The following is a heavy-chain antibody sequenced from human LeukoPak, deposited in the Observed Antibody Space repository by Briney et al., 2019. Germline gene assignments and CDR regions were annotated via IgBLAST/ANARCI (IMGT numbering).Heavy chain of an antibody. CDR2: IWYDGSNK. CDR3: ARGPYYYDSSGYMITFDY. D-gene: IGHD3-22*01. Sequence: GGSLRLSCAASGFTFSSYGMHWVRQAPGKGLEWVAVIWYDGSNKYYADSVKGRFTISRDNSKNTLHLQMNSLRAEDTAVYYCARGPYYYDSSGYMITFDYWGQGTLVTVSS. CDR1: GFTFSSYG. J-gene: IGHJ4*02. V-gene: IGHV3-33*01.